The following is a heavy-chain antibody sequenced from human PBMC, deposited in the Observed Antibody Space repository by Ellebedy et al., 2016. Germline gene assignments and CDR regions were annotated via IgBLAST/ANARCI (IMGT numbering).Heavy chain of an antibody. CDR3: ARGNGYPRAGRDY. CDR1: GGSFSGYY. Sequence: SETLSLTXAVYGGSFSGYYWSWIRQPPGKGLEWIGEINHSGSTNYNPSLKSRVTMSVDTSKNQFSLKLSSVTAADTAVYYCARGNGYPRAGRDYWGQGTLVTVSS. D-gene: IGHD3-16*02. V-gene: IGHV4-34*01. J-gene: IGHJ4*02. CDR2: INHSGST.